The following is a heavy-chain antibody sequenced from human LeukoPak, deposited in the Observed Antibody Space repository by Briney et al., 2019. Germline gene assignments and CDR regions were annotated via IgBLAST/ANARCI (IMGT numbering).Heavy chain of an antibody. V-gene: IGHV3-74*03. D-gene: IGHD1-26*01. J-gene: IGHJ6*03. CDR1: GFTFTNYW. Sequence: GGSLRLSCAASGFTFTNYWMHWVRQAPGKGLVWVSRISGDGSSTTYADSVKGRFTISRDNSENTLYLQMNSLRGEDTAVYYCARDGYSGSYYRLYYFFMDVWGKGTTVTVSS. CDR2: ISGDGSST. CDR3: ARDGYSGSYYRLYYFFMDV.